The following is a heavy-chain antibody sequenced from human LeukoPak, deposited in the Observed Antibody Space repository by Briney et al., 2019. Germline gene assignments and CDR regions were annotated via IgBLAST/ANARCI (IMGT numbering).Heavy chain of an antibody. CDR3: ATVAGDQSEYYH. V-gene: IGHV3-74*01. CDR1: GFTFSSYW. J-gene: IGHJ5*02. Sequence: PGGSLRLSCAASGFTFSSYWMYWVRQAPGKGLVWVSRVNTGGGTSYADSVKGRFTISRDNAKNTLYLQMNSLRVEDTAVYYCATVAGDQSEYYHWGQGTLVTVSS. D-gene: IGHD2/OR15-2a*01. CDR2: VNTGGGT.